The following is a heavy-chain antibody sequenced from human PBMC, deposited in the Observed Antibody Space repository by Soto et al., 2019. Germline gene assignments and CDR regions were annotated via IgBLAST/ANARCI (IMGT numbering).Heavy chain of an antibody. Sequence: PSETLSLTCTVSGGSISSYYWSWIRQPPGKGLGWIGYIYYSGSTNYNPSLKSRVTISVDTSKNQFSLKLSSVTAADTAVYYCARSRYSSSWSFDYWGQGTLVTVSS. CDR2: IYYSGST. V-gene: IGHV4-59*01. J-gene: IGHJ4*02. CDR3: ARSRYSSSWSFDY. D-gene: IGHD6-13*01. CDR1: GGSISSYY.